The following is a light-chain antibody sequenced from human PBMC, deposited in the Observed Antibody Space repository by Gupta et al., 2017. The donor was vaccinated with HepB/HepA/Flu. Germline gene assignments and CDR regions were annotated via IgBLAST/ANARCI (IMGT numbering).Light chain of an antibody. CDR3: ATWDDSPWSGV. V-gene: IGLV1-44*01. Sequence: QSVLTQPPSASGTPGPRVTISCSGSSSNIGSNTVHWYRQLPGTAPKLLIYNNNQRPSGVPDRFSGSKSGTSASLAISGLQSEDEADYYCATWDDSPWSGVFGGGTKLTVL. CDR1: SSNIGSNT. CDR2: NNN. J-gene: IGLJ2*01.